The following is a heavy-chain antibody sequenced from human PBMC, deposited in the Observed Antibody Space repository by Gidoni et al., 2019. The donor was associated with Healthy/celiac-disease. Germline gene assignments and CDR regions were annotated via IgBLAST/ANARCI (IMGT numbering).Heavy chain of an antibody. CDR1: GFPFDDYA. J-gene: IGHJ4*02. CDR2: SLWGGCTT. D-gene: IGHD7-27*01. V-gene: IGHV3-43D*03. Sequence: VKLVESGGVGVQPGGCLRLSCAACGFPFDDYAMHWVRQDPGKGRQWFSLSLWGGCTTYYADSVKDQFTISRDNITISRYLQMNSLRAEDTALYYCAKEYMCWGSFDYWGQGTLVTVSS. CDR3: AKEYMCWGSFDY.